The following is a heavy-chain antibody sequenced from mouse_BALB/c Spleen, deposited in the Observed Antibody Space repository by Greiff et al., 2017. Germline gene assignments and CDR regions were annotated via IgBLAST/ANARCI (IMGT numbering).Heavy chain of an antibody. CDR1: GYSFTGYN. V-gene: IGHV1-39*01. J-gene: IGHJ1*01. Sequence: EVKLMESGPELEKPGASVKISCKASGYSFTGYNMNWVKQSNGKSLEWIGNIDPYYGGTSYNQKFKGKATLTVDKSSSTAYMQLKSLTSEDSAVYYCARRGVTTAHWYFDVWGAGTTVTVSS. CDR2: IDPYYGGT. D-gene: IGHD1-2*01. CDR3: ARRGVTTAHWYFDV.